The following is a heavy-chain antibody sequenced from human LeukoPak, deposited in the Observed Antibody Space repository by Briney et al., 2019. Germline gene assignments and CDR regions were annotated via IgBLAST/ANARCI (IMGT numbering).Heavy chain of an antibody. J-gene: IGHJ4*02. D-gene: IGHD2-15*01. CDR3: ARAGYCSGGSCYRVYYFDY. Sequence: PGASVKVSCKASGYTFTSYDINWVRQATGQGLEWMGWMNPNSGNTGYAQKFQGRVTMTRNTSISTAYMELSSLRSEDTAVYYGARAGYCSGGSCYRVYYFDYWGQGTLVTVSS. CDR2: MNPNSGNT. CDR1: GYTFTSYD. V-gene: IGHV1-8*01.